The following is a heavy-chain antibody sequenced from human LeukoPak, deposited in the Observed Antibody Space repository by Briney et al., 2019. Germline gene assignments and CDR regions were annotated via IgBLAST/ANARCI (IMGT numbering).Heavy chain of an antibody. V-gene: IGHV3-13*05. J-gene: IGHJ2*01. Sequence: GGSQRLSCAASGFTLRSYDMHWVRHVAGKGLEWVSAISTASNPHYAASVQGRFTIFRANAENSSYLQMNSLSAEDTAVYYCARELGIEGYWYFDLWGRGTLVTVSS. CDR2: ISTASNP. CDR1: GFTLRSYD. D-gene: IGHD7-27*01. CDR3: ARELGIEGYWYFDL.